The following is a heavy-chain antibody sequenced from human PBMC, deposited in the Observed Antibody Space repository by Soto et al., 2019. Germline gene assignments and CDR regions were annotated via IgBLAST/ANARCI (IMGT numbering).Heavy chain of an antibody. Sequence: GGSLRLSCAASGFTFSSYAMSWVRQAPGKGLEWVAAISGGGGTTYYGDSVEGRFTMSRDNSKNTLYLQMNSLRADDTAVYYCARGPRAPPPHDYGMDVWGQGTTDTVSS. V-gene: IGHV3-23*01. J-gene: IGHJ6*02. CDR3: ARGPRAPPPHDYGMDV. CDR1: GFTFSSYA. CDR2: ISGGGGTT.